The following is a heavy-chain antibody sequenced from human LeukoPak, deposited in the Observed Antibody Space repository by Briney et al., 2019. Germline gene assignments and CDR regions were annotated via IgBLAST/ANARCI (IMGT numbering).Heavy chain of an antibody. D-gene: IGHD2-15*01. V-gene: IGHV4-38-2*01. CDR2: IHHRGET. CDR3: ARYDGANCRYFDH. Sequence: SETLSLTCAVSGYSVSGSDYWVWIRPPPGRGLEWVATIHHRGETYYTPSLKSRVTISLDASNNQFSLRLSSVTAADTATYYCARYDGANCRYFDHWSQGMLVTVSS. J-gene: IGHJ4*02. CDR1: GYSVSGSDY.